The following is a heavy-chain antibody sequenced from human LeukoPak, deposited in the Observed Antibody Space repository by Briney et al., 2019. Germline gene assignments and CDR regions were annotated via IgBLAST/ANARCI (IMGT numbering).Heavy chain of an antibody. CDR3: ARVVRARYSSSPRRWFDP. CDR1: GGSISSCY. J-gene: IGHJ5*02. Sequence: NASETLSLTCTVSGGSISSCYCSWIRQPPGKGLEWIGYIYYSGSTTYNPSRKGRVTIPVDTPKTHFSLNLSSVPAADTAVYYCARVVRARYSSSPRRWFDPWGQGTLVTVSS. D-gene: IGHD6-6*01. V-gene: IGHV4-59*01. CDR2: IYYSGST.